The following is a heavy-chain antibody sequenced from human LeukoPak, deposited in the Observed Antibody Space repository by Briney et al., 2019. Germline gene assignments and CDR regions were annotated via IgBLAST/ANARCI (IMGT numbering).Heavy chain of an antibody. J-gene: IGHJ4*02. CDR1: GGTFSSYA. CDR3: ASSFYDLLVYFDY. V-gene: IGHV1-69*06. D-gene: IGHD5/OR15-5a*01. Sequence: SVKVSCKASGGTFSSYAISWVRQAPGQGLEWMGGIIPIFGTANYAQKFQGRVTITADKSTSTAYMELSSLRSEDTAVYYCASSFYDLLVYFDYWGQGTLVTVSS. CDR2: IIPIFGTA.